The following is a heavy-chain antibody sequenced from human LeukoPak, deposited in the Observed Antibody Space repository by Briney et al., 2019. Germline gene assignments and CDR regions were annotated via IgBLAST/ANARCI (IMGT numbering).Heavy chain of an antibody. J-gene: IGHJ5*02. V-gene: IGHV5-51*01. CDR1: GYSFTNYW. CDR3: AKTIASLGSGARYFDL. Sequence: GGSLRISCKASGYSFTNYWIAWVRQKPGKGLEWMGIMHPGESEINYSPSFEGQVTISADTSISTAYLEWYSLKASDSVIYYCAKTIASLGSGARYFDLWGQGTMITVSS. CDR2: MHPGESEI. D-gene: IGHD5/OR15-5a*01.